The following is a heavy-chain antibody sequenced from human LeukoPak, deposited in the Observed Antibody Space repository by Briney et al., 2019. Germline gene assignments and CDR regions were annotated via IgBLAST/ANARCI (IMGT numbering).Heavy chain of an antibody. J-gene: IGHJ4*02. Sequence: ASVKVSCKASGYTFTGYYMHWVRQAPGQGLEWMGWINPNSGGTNYAQKFQGRVTMTRDTSISTAYMELSKLRSDDTAVYYCGRALWVGDYDFWSGYYFDYWGQGTLVTVSS. D-gene: IGHD3-3*01. CDR2: INPNSGGT. V-gene: IGHV1-2*02. CDR1: GYTFTGYY. CDR3: GRALWVGDYDFWSGYYFDY.